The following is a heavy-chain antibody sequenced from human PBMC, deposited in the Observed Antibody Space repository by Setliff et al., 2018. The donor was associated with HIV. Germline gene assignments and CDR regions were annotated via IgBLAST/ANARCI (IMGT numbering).Heavy chain of an antibody. V-gene: IGHV4-4*02. Sequence: SETLSLTCAVSGGSISSDNWWTWLRQPPGKGLEWLGEIYHSGSTNYNPSLKSRVTISVDTSKNQFSLKLSSVTAADTAVYYCASPIPDDSSGYFPWWYFDLWGRGTLVTVSS. CDR3: ASPIPDDSSGYFPWWYFDL. CDR2: IYHSGST. J-gene: IGHJ2*01. CDR1: GGSISSDNW. D-gene: IGHD3-22*01.